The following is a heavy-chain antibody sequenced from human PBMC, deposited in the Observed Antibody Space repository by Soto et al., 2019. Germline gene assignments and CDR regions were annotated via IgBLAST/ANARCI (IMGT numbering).Heavy chain of an antibody. Sequence: QITLKESGPTLVKPTQTLTLTCSFSGFSLSTYGMGVGWIRQPPGKALEWLALIYWDDDKRYSPSLKNRLNITKDTAKNQVVLTLTNVDPGDTATYYCAHTGVPYAFGKTNWFDPWGQGTLVTVSS. CDR2: IYWDDDK. CDR3: AHTGVPYAFGKTNWFDP. D-gene: IGHD3-16*01. J-gene: IGHJ5*02. V-gene: IGHV2-5*02. CDR1: GFSLSTYGMG.